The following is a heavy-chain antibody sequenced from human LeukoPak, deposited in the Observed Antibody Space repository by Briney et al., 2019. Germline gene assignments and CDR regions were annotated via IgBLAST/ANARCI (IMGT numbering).Heavy chain of an antibody. D-gene: IGHD2-8*02. Sequence: PGGSLRLSCAASGFTFSSYAMIWVRQAPGKGLEWVSALSGTYTNTYYADSVRGRFTISRDNSRNTLYLRMNSLTAEDTAVYYCARLVVSATENWGQGTLVTVSS. V-gene: IGHV3-23*01. J-gene: IGHJ4*02. CDR3: ARLVVSATEN. CDR2: LSGTYTNT. CDR1: GFTFSSYA.